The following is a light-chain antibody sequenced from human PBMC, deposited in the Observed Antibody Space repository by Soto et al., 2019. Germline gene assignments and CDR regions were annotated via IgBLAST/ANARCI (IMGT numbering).Light chain of an antibody. CDR3: ISYAGSNKLVG. CDR1: SSDVGGYNY. J-gene: IGLJ2*01. V-gene: IGLV2-8*01. CDR2: EVS. Sequence: QSALTQPPSASGSPEQAVTISCTGTSSDVGGYNYVSWYQQHPGKAPKLMIYEVSKRHSGVRDRLSGSKSGNTASLTVSGLQAEDEGEYHCISYAGSNKLVGLGGGIKHTVL.